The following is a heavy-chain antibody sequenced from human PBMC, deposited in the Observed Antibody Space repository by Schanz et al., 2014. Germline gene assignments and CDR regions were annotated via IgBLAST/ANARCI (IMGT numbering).Heavy chain of an antibody. CDR1: GVTFSSYA. J-gene: IGHJ4*02. CDR3: ARSGSSNWYFFDY. V-gene: IGHV3-23*01. Sequence: EVQLLESGGGFVQPGGSLRLSCVASGVTFSSYAMSWVRQASGKGLEWVSAISGSGASTYYADSVKGRFTISRDNSKNTLYLQMNSLRSEDTAVYYCARSGSSNWYFFDYWGQGTLVTVSS. CDR2: ISGSGAST. D-gene: IGHD6-13*01.